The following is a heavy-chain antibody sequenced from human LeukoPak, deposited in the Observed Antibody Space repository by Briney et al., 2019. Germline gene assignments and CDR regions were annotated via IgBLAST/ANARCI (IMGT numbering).Heavy chain of an antibody. J-gene: IGHJ6*03. CDR2: INPNSGKT. D-gene: IGHD3-10*01. CDR3: ARIGGDFFYYYVDV. Sequence: GASVKVSCKASGYTLTSHDINWVRQAPGQGLEWMGWINPNSGKTGLAQKFQGRVTLTRNTSISTAYMELSRLRSEDTAVYYCARIGGDFFYYYVDVWGKGTTVTVSS. V-gene: IGHV1-8*01. CDR1: GYTLTSHD.